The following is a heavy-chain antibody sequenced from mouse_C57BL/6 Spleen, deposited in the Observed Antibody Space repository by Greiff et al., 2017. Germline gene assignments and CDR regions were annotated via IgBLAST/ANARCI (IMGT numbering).Heavy chain of an antibody. V-gene: IGHV5-6*01. Sequence: DVQLVESGGDLVKPGGSLKLSCAASGFTFSSYCMSWVRQTPDQRLEWVATISRGGSYTYYPDSVKGRFTISRDNAKNTLYLQMSSLKSEDTAMYYCARQNYSNYYFDYWGQGTTLTVSS. CDR1: GFTFSSYC. D-gene: IGHD2-5*01. J-gene: IGHJ2*01. CDR2: ISRGGSYT. CDR3: ARQNYSNYYFDY.